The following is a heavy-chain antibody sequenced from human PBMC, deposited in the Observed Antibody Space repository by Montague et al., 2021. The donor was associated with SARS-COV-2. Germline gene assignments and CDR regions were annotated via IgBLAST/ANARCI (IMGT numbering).Heavy chain of an antibody. CDR2: SHLRSKWYN. CDR1: GDSDCGNGLS. J-gene: IGHJ5*02. Sequence: CAISGDSDCGNGLSRRWIRHSPARRFQRLGRSHLRSKWYNDYSVSVKSRITINPDTSKNQFSLQLNSVTPEDTAMYYCTYHSGSYVWFDPWGQGILVIVSS. CDR3: TYHSGSYVWFDP. D-gene: IGHD1-26*01. V-gene: IGHV6-1*01.